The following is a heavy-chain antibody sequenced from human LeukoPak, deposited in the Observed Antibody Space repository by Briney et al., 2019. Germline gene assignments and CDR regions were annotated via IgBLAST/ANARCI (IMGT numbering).Heavy chain of an antibody. V-gene: IGHV4-59*01. Sequence: PSETLSLTCTVSGGSISSYYWSWIRQPPGKGLEWIGYIYYSGSTNYNPSLKSRVTISVDTSKNQFSLKLSSVTAADTAVYYCARGPRITMVRGVIIHSATYMDVWGKGTTATISS. CDR1: GGSISSYY. CDR3: ARGPRITMVRGVIIHSATYMDV. CDR2: IYYSGST. D-gene: IGHD3-10*01. J-gene: IGHJ6*03.